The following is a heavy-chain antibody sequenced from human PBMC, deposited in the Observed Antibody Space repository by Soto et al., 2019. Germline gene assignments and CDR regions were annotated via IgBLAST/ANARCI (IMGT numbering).Heavy chain of an antibody. Sequence: ASVKVSCKASGYTFTSYGISWVRQAPGQGLEWMGWISAYNGNTNYAQKLQGRVTMTADTSKSTAYMELRSLRSDDTAVYYCARARVDSSSWYGHYYYGMDVWGQGTTVTVSS. CDR2: ISAYNGNT. D-gene: IGHD6-13*01. CDR3: ARARVDSSSWYGHYYYGMDV. J-gene: IGHJ6*02. CDR1: GYTFTSYG. V-gene: IGHV1-18*01.